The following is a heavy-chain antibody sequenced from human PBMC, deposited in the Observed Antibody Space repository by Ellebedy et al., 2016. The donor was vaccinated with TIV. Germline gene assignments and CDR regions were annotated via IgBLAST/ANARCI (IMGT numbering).Heavy chain of an antibody. Sequence: GESLKISXAASEFTFSSYSMSWVRQAPGKGLEWVSAISGSGGSTYYADSVKGRFTISRDNSKNTLYLQMNSLRAEDTAVYYCASGDSSGRPNDAFDIWGQGTMVTVSS. CDR3: ASGDSSGRPNDAFDI. D-gene: IGHD3-22*01. CDR1: EFTFSSYS. J-gene: IGHJ3*02. CDR2: ISGSGGST. V-gene: IGHV3-23*01.